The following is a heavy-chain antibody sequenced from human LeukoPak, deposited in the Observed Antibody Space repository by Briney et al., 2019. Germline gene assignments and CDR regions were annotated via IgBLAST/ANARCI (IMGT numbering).Heavy chain of an antibody. V-gene: IGHV1-8*01. CDR3: ARGYCSGGPPVCFDP. D-gene: IGHD2-15*01. Sequence: AAVKVSRKASLYTLPSYDINWVRQATEQGVECMGWRNPNSGKTGYAQKFQGRVPMTRKTSLSTAYMELSSLRSEDTAVYYCARGYCSGGPPVCFDPWGEGTLVTVSS. CDR2: RNPNSGKT. CDR1: LYTLPSYD. J-gene: IGHJ5*02.